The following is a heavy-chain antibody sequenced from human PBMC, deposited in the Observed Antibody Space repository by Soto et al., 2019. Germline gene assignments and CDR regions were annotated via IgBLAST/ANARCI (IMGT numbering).Heavy chain of an antibody. J-gene: IGHJ4*02. Sequence: GASVKVSCKASGYTFTIYGISWVRQAPGQGLEWMGWISAYNGNTNYAQKLQGRVTMTTDTSTSTAYMELRSLRSDDTAVYYCARDLYDFWSGYFDRGSYFDYWGQGTLVTVSS. CDR3: ARDLYDFWSGYFDRGSYFDY. V-gene: IGHV1-18*01. CDR2: ISAYNGNT. CDR1: GYTFTIYG. D-gene: IGHD3-3*01.